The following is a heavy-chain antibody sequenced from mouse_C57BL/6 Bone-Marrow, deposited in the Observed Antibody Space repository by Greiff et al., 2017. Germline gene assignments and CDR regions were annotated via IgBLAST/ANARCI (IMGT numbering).Heavy chain of an antibody. D-gene: IGHD2-3*01. Sequence: VQLQQSVAELVRPGASVKLSCTASGFNIKNTYMHWVKQRPEQGLEWIGRIDPANGTTKYAPKFQGKATITADTSSNTAYLQLSSLTSDDTAIYYCASDGYYVFWYFDVWGTGTTGTVSS. V-gene: IGHV14-3*01. CDR2: IDPANGTT. J-gene: IGHJ1*03. CDR3: ASDGYYVFWYFDV. CDR1: GFNIKNTY.